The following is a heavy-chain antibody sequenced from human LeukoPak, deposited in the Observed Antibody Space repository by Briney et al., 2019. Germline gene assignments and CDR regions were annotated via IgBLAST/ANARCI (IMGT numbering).Heavy chain of an antibody. D-gene: IGHD3-3*01. V-gene: IGHV3-23*01. Sequence: GGSLRLSCAASGFTFSSYAMSWVRQAPGKGLEWVSAISGSGGSTYSASSVKGRFTISRDNSKNTLYLQMNSLRAEDTAVYYCARAPWNDFWSGCTFDYGGQGTLVTVSS. CDR2: ISGSGGST. CDR3: ARAPWNDFWSGCTFDY. CDR1: GFTFSSYA. J-gene: IGHJ4*02.